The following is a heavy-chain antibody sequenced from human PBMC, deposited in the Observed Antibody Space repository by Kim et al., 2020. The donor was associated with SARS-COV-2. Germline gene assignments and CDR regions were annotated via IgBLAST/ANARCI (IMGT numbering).Heavy chain of an antibody. CDR2: IYYTGST. D-gene: IGHD1-26*01. Sequence: SETLSLTCAVSGGSTSSNSYYWGWIRQAPGKGLEWIGSIYYTGSTYYNPSLKNRVTISVDTSKNEFSLNVNSVSAADTAVYYCAGHHRGDFWG. CDR3: AGHHRGDF. J-gene: IGHJ2*01. V-gene: IGHV4-39*01. CDR1: GGSTSSNSYY.